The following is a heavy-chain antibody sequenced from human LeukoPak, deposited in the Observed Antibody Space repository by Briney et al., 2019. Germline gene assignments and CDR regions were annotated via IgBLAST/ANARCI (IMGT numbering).Heavy chain of an antibody. V-gene: IGHV3-20*04. Sequence: PGGSLRLSCAASGFTFDDYGMSWVRQAPGKGLEWVSGINWNGGSTGYADSVKGRFTISRDNAKNSLYLQMNSLRAEDTAVYYCAADYDYVWGSYRFWGQGTLVTVSS. CDR1: GFTFDDYG. D-gene: IGHD3-16*02. J-gene: IGHJ4*02. CDR2: INWNGGST. CDR3: AADYDYVWGSYRF.